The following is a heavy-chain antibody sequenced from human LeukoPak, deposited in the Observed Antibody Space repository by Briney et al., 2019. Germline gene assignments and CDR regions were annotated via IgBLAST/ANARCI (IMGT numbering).Heavy chain of an antibody. Sequence: SETLSLTCAVYGGSFSGHYWTWIRQPPGMGLEWIGEINDSGSTNHNPSLKGRVTISVDTSKNQFSLKLSSVTAADTAVYHCVRGRQGHYWGQGTLVTVSS. V-gene: IGHV4-34*01. J-gene: IGHJ4*02. CDR2: INDSGST. CDR3: VRGRQGHY. CDR1: GGSFSGHY.